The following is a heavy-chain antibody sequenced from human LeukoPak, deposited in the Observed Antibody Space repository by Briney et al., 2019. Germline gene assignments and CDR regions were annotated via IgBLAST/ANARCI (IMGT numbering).Heavy chain of an antibody. J-gene: IGHJ4*02. Sequence: PSETLSLTCTVSGYSTSSGYYWGWIRQPPGKGLEWIGSIYHSGSTYYNPSLKSRVTISVDTSKNQFSLQLNSVTPEDTAVYYCARESAAGLGLIDYWGQGTLVTVSS. V-gene: IGHV4-38-2*02. D-gene: IGHD6-13*01. CDR1: GYSTSSGYY. CDR2: IYHSGST. CDR3: ARESAAGLGLIDY.